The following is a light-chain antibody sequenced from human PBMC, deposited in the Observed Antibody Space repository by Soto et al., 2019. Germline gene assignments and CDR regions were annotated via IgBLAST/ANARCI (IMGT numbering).Light chain of an antibody. CDR2: GAS. V-gene: IGKV3-20*01. J-gene: IGKJ2*01. CDR1: QSVSSSY. CDR3: QQYGSSPYT. Sequence: EIALTQSPGTLSLSPGERATLSCRASQSVSSSYLAWYQQKPGQAPRLRIYGASSRATGIPDRFSGSGSGTDFTLTISRLEPEDFAVYYCQQYGSSPYTFGQGTKREIK.